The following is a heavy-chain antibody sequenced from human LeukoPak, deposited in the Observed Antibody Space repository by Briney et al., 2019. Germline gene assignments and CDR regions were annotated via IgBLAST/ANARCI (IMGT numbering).Heavy chain of an antibody. J-gene: IGHJ4*02. D-gene: IGHD6-13*01. V-gene: IGHV3-23*01. CDR3: ARDLEAANTYYFDY. CDR2: ITFNGGNT. Sequence: GGSLRLSCAASGFTFSGYAMSWVRQAPGKGPEWVSGITFNGGNTYYADSVKGRFTISRDNSKNTLYLQMNSPRDEDTAVYYCARDLEAANTYYFDYWGQGTMVTVSS. CDR1: GFTFSGYA.